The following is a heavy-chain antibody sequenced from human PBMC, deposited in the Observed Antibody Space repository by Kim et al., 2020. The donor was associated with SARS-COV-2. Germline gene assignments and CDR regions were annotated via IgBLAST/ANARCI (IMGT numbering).Heavy chain of an antibody. Sequence: ASVKVSCKASGYTFTGYYMHWVRQAPGQGLEWMGRINPNSGGTNYAQKFQGRVTMTRDTSISTAYMELSRLRSDDTAVYYCASVGESPGAPQLKSDYWGQGTLVTVSS. J-gene: IGHJ4*02. CDR2: INPNSGGT. CDR1: GYTFTGYY. V-gene: IGHV1-2*06. CDR3: ASVGESPGAPQLKSDY. D-gene: IGHD2-2*01.